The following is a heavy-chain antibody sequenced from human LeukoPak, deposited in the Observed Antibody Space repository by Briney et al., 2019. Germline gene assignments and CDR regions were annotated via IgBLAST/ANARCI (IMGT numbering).Heavy chain of an antibody. Sequence: PGGSLRLSCAASGFTFSSYWMEWVRQAPGKGLVWVSRISSDGSSTNDADFVKGRFTISRDNAKNTVYLQMNSLRAEDTAVYYCARWRRRYCSSTRCLDAFDIWGQGTMVTVSS. D-gene: IGHD2-2*01. CDR2: ISSDGSST. CDR3: ARWRRRYCSSTRCLDAFDI. CDR1: GFTFSSYW. J-gene: IGHJ3*02. V-gene: IGHV3-74*01.